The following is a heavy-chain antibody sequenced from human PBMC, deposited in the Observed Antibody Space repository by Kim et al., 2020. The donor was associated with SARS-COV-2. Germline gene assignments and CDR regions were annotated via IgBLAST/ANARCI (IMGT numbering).Heavy chain of an antibody. CDR2: INPNSGGT. Sequence: ASVKVSCKASGYTFTGYYMHWVRQAPGQGLEWMGWINPNSGGTNYAQKFQGRVTMTRDTSISTAYMELSRLRSDDTAVYYCARWYQLLSDGFFDYWGQGTLVTVSS. J-gene: IGHJ4*02. CDR3: ARWYQLLSDGFFDY. D-gene: IGHD2-2*01. V-gene: IGHV1-2*02. CDR1: GYTFTGYY.